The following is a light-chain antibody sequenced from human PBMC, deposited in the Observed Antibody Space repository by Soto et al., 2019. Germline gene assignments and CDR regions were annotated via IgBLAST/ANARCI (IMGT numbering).Light chain of an antibody. CDR2: GDS. J-gene: IGLJ1*01. V-gene: IGLV1-40*01. CDR3: QSYDSSLSGYV. Sequence: QSALTXPPSVSGAPGQRVTISCTGSSSNIGAGYDVHWYQQLPGTAPKLLIYGDSNRPSGVPDRFSGSKSGTSASLAITGLQAEDEADYYCQSYDSSLSGYVFGTGTKV. CDR1: SSNIGAGYD.